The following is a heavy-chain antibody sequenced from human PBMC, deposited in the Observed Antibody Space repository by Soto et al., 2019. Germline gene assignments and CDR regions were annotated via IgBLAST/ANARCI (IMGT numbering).Heavy chain of an antibody. J-gene: IGHJ6*02. V-gene: IGHV1-69*01. CDR1: GGTFSSYA. Sequence: QVQLVQSGAEVKKPGSSVKVSCKASGGTFSSYAISWVRQAPGQGLEWMGGIIPIFGTANYAQKFQGRVTITADESTSTAYMELSSLRSEDTAVYYCARDRGDSSASADYYYDYGMDVWGQGTTVTVSS. CDR2: IIPIFGTA. D-gene: IGHD6-6*01. CDR3: ARDRGDSSASADYYYDYGMDV.